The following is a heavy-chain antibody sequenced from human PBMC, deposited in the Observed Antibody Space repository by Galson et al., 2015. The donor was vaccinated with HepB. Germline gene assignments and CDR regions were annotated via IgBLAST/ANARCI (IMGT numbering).Heavy chain of an antibody. CDR1: GFSLSVSGMC. V-gene: IGHV2-70*11. CDR3: ARLCYTGTYYYYDMDV. CDR2: IDWDDDK. J-gene: IGHJ6*02. D-gene: IGHD1-26*01. Sequence: PALVKPTQTLTLTCTFSGFSLSVSGMCVSWIRQPPGKALEWLARIDWDDDKYYSTSLKTRLTVSKDTSKNQVVLRMTNMDPEDTATYYCARLCYTGTYYYYDMDVWGQGTTVTVSS.